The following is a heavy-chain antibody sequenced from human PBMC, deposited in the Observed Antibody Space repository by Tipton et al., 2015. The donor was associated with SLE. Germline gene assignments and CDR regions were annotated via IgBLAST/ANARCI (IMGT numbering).Heavy chain of an antibody. CDR1: GFTFSAYT. D-gene: IGHD1-26*01. J-gene: IGHJ5*02. Sequence: SLRLSCSASGFTFSAYTIHWVRQAPGKGLEYVSGVSSDGGSTYFADSVKGRLTISRDNSKNTVYVQMSSLTIEDTAVYYCVKGVGSTSDRWGQGTLVTVSS. CDR2: VSSDGGST. CDR3: VKGVGSTSDR. V-gene: IGHV3-64*05.